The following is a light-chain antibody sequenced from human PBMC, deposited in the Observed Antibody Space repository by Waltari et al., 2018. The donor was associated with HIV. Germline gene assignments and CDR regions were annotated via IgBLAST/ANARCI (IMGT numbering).Light chain of an antibody. Sequence: DIQMTQSPSTLSASVGDRVTITCRASQIISSWLAWYQQKPGKAPKLLIYKASRLECVFPSRFSGSGSVTEFTLTISSLQPDDFASYYCQQYSSYCTFGQGTKLEI. CDR2: KAS. CDR1: QIISSW. CDR3: QQYSSYCT. V-gene: IGKV1-5*03. J-gene: IGKJ2*01.